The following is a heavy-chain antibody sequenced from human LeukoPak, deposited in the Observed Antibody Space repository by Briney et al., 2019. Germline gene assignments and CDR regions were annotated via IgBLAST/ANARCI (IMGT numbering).Heavy chain of an antibody. Sequence: SETLSLTCAVYGGSFSGYYCSWIRQPPGKGLEWIGEINHSGSTNYNPSLKSRVTISVDTSKNQFSLKLSSVTAADTAVYYCASFIAAAGSYYFDYWGQGTLVTVSS. D-gene: IGHD6-13*01. CDR1: GGSFSGYY. CDR2: INHSGST. J-gene: IGHJ4*02. V-gene: IGHV4-34*01. CDR3: ASFIAAAGSYYFDY.